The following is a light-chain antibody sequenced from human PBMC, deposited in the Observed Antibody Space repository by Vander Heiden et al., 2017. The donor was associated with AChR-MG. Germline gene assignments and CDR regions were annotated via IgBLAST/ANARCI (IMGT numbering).Light chain of an antibody. J-gene: IGKJ5*01. V-gene: IGKV2-30*02. CDR2: NVS. Sequence: DVVMTQSPLSLPVTLGQPASISCRSSQSLVHSDGNTYVNWFQQRPGQSPRRLIYNVSNRDSGVPDRFSGSGSGTDFTLKITRVEAEDVGVYYCRQGEHWPITFGQGTRLEIK. CDR3: RQGEHWPIT. CDR1: QSLVHSDGNTY.